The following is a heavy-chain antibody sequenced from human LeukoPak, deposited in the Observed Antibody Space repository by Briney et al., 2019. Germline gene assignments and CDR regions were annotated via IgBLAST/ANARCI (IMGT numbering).Heavy chain of an antibody. V-gene: IGHV3-30*18. Sequence: GGSLRLSCAAPGFTFSNYGMHWVRQAPGKGLEWMAVISYDGSNKYYADSVKGRSTISRDNSKNTLYLQLNSLRTEDTAVYFCAKPYSGSNFHYYPMDVWGQGTTVTVSS. D-gene: IGHD1-26*01. CDR2: ISYDGSNK. J-gene: IGHJ6*02. CDR1: GFTFSNYG. CDR3: AKPYSGSNFHYYPMDV.